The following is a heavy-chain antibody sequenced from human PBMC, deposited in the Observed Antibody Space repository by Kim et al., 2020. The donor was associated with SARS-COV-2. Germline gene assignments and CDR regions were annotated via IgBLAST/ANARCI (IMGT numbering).Heavy chain of an antibody. J-gene: IGHJ3*02. CDR3: ASSRSSGWYGSRDDAFDI. V-gene: IGHV3-23*01. CDR2: ISGSGGST. D-gene: IGHD6-19*01. Sequence: GGSLRLSCAASGFTVSSYGMSGVRQAPGKGMEWVSAISGSGGSTYYADAVKGRFTISRDNSKNTLYLQMNSLRAEATAVYYCASSRSSGWYGSRDDAFDIWGPGTMVTVSS. CDR1: GFTVSSYG.